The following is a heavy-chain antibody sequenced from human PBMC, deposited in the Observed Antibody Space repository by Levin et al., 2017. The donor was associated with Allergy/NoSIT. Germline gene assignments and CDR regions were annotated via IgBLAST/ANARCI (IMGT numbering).Heavy chain of an antibody. Sequence: ASVKVSCAASGFTFASYTMGWVRQAPGKGLEWVSGISGTGRTTYYADAVKGRFSVSRDNSKNTLYLDINSLTVDDTAVFYCAKDRGYDSSGFDYWGQGILVTVSS. CDR3: AKDRGYDSSGFDY. D-gene: IGHD3-22*01. J-gene: IGHJ4*02. V-gene: IGHV3-23*01. CDR2: ISGTGRTT. CDR1: GFTFASYT.